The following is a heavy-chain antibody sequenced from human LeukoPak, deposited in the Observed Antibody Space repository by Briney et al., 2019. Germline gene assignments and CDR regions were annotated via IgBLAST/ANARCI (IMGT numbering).Heavy chain of an antibody. Sequence: GASVKVSCKASGYTFASYNIHGVRQAPGQGLEWMGWINPNSGGTNYAQNFRGRVTMTRDTSISTAYMELSRLTSDDTAFYYCARHDYGGDNFDSWGQGTLVTVSS. CDR1: GYTFASYN. J-gene: IGHJ4*02. D-gene: IGHD4-23*01. CDR3: ARHDYGGDNFDS. CDR2: INPNSGGT. V-gene: IGHV1-2*02.